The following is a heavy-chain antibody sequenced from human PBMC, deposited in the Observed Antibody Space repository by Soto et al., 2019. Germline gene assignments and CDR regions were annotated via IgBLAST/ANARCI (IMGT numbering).Heavy chain of an antibody. J-gene: IGHJ4*02. Sequence: QVQLVQSGAEVKKPGASVKVSCKVSGYTLTELSMHWVRQAPGKGLEWMGGFDLEDGETIYAQKFQGRVNMTEDTSTDTAYMELSSLRSEDTAVYYCATDKYRYNWNRPFDYWGQGTLVTGSS. V-gene: IGHV1-24*01. CDR3: ATDKYRYNWNRPFDY. CDR2: FDLEDGET. CDR1: GYTLTELS. D-gene: IGHD1-20*01.